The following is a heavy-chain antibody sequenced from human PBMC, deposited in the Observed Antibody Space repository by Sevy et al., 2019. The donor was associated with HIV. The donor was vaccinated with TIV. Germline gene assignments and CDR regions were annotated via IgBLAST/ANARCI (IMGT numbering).Heavy chain of an antibody. CDR3: AREGCTKPHDY. J-gene: IGHJ4*02. CDR1: GFTFGKYS. V-gene: IGHV3-23*01. CDR2: LSFGCGEM. Sequence: GGSLRLSCAASGFTFGKYSMSWVRQTPGKGLEWVSTLSFGCGEMNYADSVKGRFTISRDNSKSSVYLQMNNLRPEDTAVYYCAREGCTKPHDYWGQGTLVTVSS. D-gene: IGHD2-8*01.